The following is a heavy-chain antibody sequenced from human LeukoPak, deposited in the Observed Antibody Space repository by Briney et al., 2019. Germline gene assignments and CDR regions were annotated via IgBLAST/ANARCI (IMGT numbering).Heavy chain of an antibody. CDR1: GFTFRNHA. V-gene: IGHV3-23*01. CDR2: IRGGGETS. J-gene: IGHJ4*02. CDR3: VKGLRRYRYSLFDY. Sequence: GRSQTLACVAHGFTFRNHAMNWVRQAPGEGREWVSVIRGGGETSYYADSVKDRFTISRDNSKNTIYLQMNSLGAEDTAVYYCVKGLRRYRYSLFDYWGQGSLVTVSS. D-gene: IGHD3-10*01.